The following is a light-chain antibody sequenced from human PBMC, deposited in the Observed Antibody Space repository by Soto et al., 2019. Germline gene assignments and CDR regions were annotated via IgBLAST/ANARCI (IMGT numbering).Light chain of an antibody. CDR2: EAT. V-gene: IGLV2-23*01. J-gene: IGLJ3*02. CDR3: CAFAYSRVV. Sequence: QPVLTQPASVSGSPGQSITISCTGTSSDVGAYDLVSWYQHHPGKVPKLIIYEATKWPSGVSHRFSGSKSGSTASLTISGLQAEDEADYYCCAFAYSRVVFGGGTKLTVL. CDR1: SSDVGAYDL.